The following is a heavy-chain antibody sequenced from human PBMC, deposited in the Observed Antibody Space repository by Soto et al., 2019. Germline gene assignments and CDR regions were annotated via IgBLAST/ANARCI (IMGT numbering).Heavy chain of an antibody. CDR3: ARHEDPYDDEGVLDY. V-gene: IGHV4-39*01. J-gene: IGHJ4*02. Sequence: QLQLQESGPGLVKPSETLSLTCTVSGGSISSSSYYWGWIRQPPGKGLEWIGSIYYSGSTYYNPSLKTRVTISVDTSKNQFSLKLSSVTAADTAVYYCARHEDPYDDEGVLDYWGQGTLVTVSS. D-gene: IGHD3-22*01. CDR1: GGSISSSSYY. CDR2: IYYSGST.